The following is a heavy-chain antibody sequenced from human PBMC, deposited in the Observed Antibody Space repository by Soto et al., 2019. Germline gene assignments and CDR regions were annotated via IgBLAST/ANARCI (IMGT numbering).Heavy chain of an antibody. CDR3: ASPPWGSTSWYVDR. Sequence: EVQLLESGGGLVQPGGSLRLSCVASGFPLRNYAMSWVRQAPGKGLEWVSAITGRGDITFYVDSVKGRFTISRDDSKNTLYLQMNSLRAEDTAVYYWASPPWGSTSWYVDRWGQGTLVTVSS. V-gene: IGHV3-23*01. D-gene: IGHD6-13*01. J-gene: IGHJ4*02. CDR2: ITGRGDIT. CDR1: GFPLRNYA.